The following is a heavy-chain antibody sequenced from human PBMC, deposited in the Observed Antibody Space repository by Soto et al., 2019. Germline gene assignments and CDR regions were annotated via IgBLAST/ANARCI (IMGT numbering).Heavy chain of an antibody. Sequence: EVQLVESGGGLVKPGGSLRLSCAASGFTLSTYTMNWVRQAPGKGLEWVSSIDPSGNFIYYAGSMKGRFTISRDIAKNSLYXQXXXXXXXXXXXXXXXXXXXXXXXXXXXXGXXWGQGTLVTVSS. J-gene: IGHJ4*02. V-gene: IGHV3-21*01. CDR3: XXXXXXXXXXXXXXGXX. CDR1: GFTLSTYT. CDR2: IDPSGNFI.